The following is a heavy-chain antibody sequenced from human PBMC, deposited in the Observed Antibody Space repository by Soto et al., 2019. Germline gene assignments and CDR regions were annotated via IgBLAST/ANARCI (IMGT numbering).Heavy chain of an antibody. D-gene: IGHD5-18*01. CDR1: GSSISSSSYY. CDR2: IFYSGST. Sequence: PSETLSLTCTVSGSSISSSSYYWGWIRHPPGKGLEWIGSIFYSGSTYYNPSLKSRVTISVDTSNNQFSLKLTSVTAADTAVYYCACVFSGGYGYGFYYYGMDVWGQGTTVT. V-gene: IGHV4-39*01. J-gene: IGHJ6*02. CDR3: ACVFSGGYGYGFYYYGMDV.